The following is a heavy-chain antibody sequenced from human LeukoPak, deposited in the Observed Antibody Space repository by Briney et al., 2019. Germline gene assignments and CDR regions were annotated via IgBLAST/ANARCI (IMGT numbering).Heavy chain of an antibody. J-gene: IGHJ4*02. CDR2: FDPEDGET. CDR1: GYTLTELS. Sequence: GASVKVSCKVSGYTLTELSMHWVRQAPGKGLEWMGGFDPEDGETIYAQKFQGRVTITADKSTSTAYMELSSLRSEDTAVYYCARKLLEHFDYWGQGALVTVSS. D-gene: IGHD1-1*01. V-gene: IGHV1-24*01. CDR3: ARKLLEHFDY.